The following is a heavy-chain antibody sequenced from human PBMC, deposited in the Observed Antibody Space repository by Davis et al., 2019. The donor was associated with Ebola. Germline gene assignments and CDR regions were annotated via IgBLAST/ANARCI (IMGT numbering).Heavy chain of an antibody. CDR3: ARGLAVAGKNWFDP. V-gene: IGHV3-48*02. D-gene: IGHD6-19*01. Sequence: PGGSLRLSCAASGFTFSSYSMNWVRQAPGKGLEWVSYISSSSSTIYYADSVKGRFTISRDNAKNSLYLQMNSLRDEDTAVYYCARGLAVAGKNWFDPWGQGTLVTVSS. CDR1: GFTFSSYS. CDR2: ISSSSSTI. J-gene: IGHJ5*02.